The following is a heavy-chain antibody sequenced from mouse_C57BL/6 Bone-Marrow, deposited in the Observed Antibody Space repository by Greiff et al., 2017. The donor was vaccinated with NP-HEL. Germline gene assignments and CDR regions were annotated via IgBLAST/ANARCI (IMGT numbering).Heavy chain of an antibody. CDR1: GFTFSDYG. CDR3: ARGGFTTGYAMDY. J-gene: IGHJ4*01. Sequence: EVKLVESGGGLVKPGGSLKLSCAASGFTFSDYGMHWVRQAPEKGLEWVAYISSGSSTIYYADTVKGRFTISSDNAKNTLFLQMTSLRSEDTAMYYCARGGFTTGYAMDYWGQGTSVTVSS. V-gene: IGHV5-17*01. D-gene: IGHD4-1*01. CDR2: ISSGSSTI.